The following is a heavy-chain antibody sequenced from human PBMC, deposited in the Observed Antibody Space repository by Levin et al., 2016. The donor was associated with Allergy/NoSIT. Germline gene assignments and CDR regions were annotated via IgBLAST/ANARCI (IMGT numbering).Heavy chain of an antibody. Sequence: VRQMPGKGLEWVGRIKSKTDGGTTDYAAPVKGRFTISRDDSKNTLYLQMNSLKTEDTAVYYCTTDVSGQWLADYYYYYGMDVWGQGTTVTVSS. CDR2: IKSKTDGGTT. V-gene: IGHV3-15*01. D-gene: IGHD6-19*01. CDR3: TTDVSGQWLADYYYYYGMDV. J-gene: IGHJ6*02.